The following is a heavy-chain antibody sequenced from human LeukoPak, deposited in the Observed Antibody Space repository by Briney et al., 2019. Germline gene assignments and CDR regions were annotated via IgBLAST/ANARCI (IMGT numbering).Heavy chain of an antibody. D-gene: IGHD3-3*01. J-gene: IGHJ4*02. CDR3: TSMYYDFWSGYHLPDY. CDR2: IKSKTDDGTT. V-gene: IGHV3-15*01. Sequence: PGGSLRLSCAVSGFTFSNAWMSWVRQAPGKGLEWVGRIKSKTDDGTTDYAAPVKGRFTISRDDSKNTLYLQMNSLTTEDTAVYYCTSMYYDFWSGYHLPDYWGQGTLITVSS. CDR1: GFTFSNAW.